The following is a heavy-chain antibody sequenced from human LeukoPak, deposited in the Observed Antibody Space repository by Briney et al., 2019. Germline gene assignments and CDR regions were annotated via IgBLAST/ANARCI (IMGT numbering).Heavy chain of an antibody. CDR2: LYYSGST. D-gene: IGHD3-16*02. V-gene: IGHV4-39*01. J-gene: IGHJ4*02. CDR1: GGSISRNSYY. Sequence: SETLSLTCSVSGGSISRNSYYWGWIRQPPGKGLEWIGSLYYSGSTYHNPSLKSRVTISVDTSKNQFSLKLSSVTAADTAVYYCAIFGYVWGSYRNDYWGQGTLVTVSS. CDR3: AIFGYVWGSYRNDY.